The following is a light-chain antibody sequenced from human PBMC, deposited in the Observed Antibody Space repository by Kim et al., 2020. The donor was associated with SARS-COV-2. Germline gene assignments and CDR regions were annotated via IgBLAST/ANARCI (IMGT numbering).Light chain of an antibody. CDR1: KLGDKY. V-gene: IGLV3-1*01. CDR2: QDS. J-gene: IGLJ3*02. CDR3: QAWDSSTRV. Sequence: SYELTQPPSVSVSPGQTASITCSGDKLGDKYACWYQHKPGQSPVLVIYQDSKRPSGIPERFSGSNSGNTATLTISGTQAMDEADYYCQAWDSSTRVFGGGTQLTVL.